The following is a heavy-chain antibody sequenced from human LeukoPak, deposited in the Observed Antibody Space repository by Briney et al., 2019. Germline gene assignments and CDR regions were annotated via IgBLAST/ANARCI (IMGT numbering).Heavy chain of an antibody. V-gene: IGHV3-30-3*01. CDR3: ARDQGKYQLLFPH. Sequence: PGRSLRLSCAASGFTFSSYAMHWVRQAPGKGLEWVAVISYDGSNKYYADSVKGRFTISRDNSKNTLYLQMNSLRAEDTAVYYCARDQGKYQLLFPHWGQGTLVTVSS. CDR1: GFTFSSYA. D-gene: IGHD2-2*01. CDR2: ISYDGSNK. J-gene: IGHJ4*02.